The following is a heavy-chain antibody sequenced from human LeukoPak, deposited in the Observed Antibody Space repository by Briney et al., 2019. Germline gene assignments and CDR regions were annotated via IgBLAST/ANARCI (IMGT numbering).Heavy chain of an antibody. CDR3: TTRIYDILTGPPDAFDI. V-gene: IGHV3-11*03. J-gene: IGHJ3*02. Sequence: GGSLRLSCAASGFMFSDYFMSWIRQAPGKYLESISYISSNSKYTKYADSVKGRFTISRDNAKKSLYLQMNSLKTEDTAVYYCTTRIYDILTGPPDAFDIWGQGTMVTISS. D-gene: IGHD3-9*01. CDR2: ISSNSKYT. CDR1: GFMFSDYF.